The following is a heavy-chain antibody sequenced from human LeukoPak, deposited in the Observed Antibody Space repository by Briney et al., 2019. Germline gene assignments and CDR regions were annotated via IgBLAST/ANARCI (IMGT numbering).Heavy chain of an antibody. CDR2: ISYDGSNK. V-gene: IGHV3-30-3*01. D-gene: IGHD6-19*01. CDR3: ARARGNAWYQDY. J-gene: IGHJ4*02. CDR1: GFTFSSYA. Sequence: GGSLRLSCAASGFTFSSYAMHWVRQAPGKGLEWVAVISYDGSNKYYADSVKGRFTISRDNSKNTLYLQMNSLRAEDTAVYYCARARGNAWYQDYWGQGTLVTVSS.